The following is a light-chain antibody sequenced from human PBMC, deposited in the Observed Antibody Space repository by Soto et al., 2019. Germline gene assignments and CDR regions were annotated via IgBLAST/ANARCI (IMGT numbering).Light chain of an antibody. J-gene: IGKJ1*01. V-gene: IGKV3-20*01. CDR2: GAS. CDR3: QQYVTSRT. CDR1: QSVGSNY. Sequence: EIVLTQSLGTLSLSPGEGATLSCRASQSVGSNYLAWYQQKPGQAPRLLIYGASSRATGIPDRFRGSGSGTDFTLTISRLEPEDFAVYYCQQYVTSRTFGQGTKVEIK.